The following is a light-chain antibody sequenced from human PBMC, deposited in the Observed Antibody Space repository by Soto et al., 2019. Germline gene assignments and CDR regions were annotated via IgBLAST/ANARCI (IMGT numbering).Light chain of an antibody. Sequence: NFMLTQPHSVSDSPGKTVTISCTRSSGSIASNSVQWYQQRPGSAPIIVIYVDNERPSGVPGRFSGSIDTSSNSASLTISGLETEDEGDYYCHSYHRTNQDVVFGGGTKLTVL. J-gene: IGLJ2*01. CDR1: SGSIASNS. CDR3: HSYHRTNQDVV. V-gene: IGLV6-57*04. CDR2: VDN.